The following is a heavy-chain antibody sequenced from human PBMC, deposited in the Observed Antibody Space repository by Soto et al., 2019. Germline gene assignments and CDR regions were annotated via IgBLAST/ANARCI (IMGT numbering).Heavy chain of an antibody. CDR1: GGTFSSYA. CDR2: IIPIFGTA. CDR3: ASTDCSSTSCRPTATKYYYGMDV. V-gene: IGHV1-69*06. Sequence: QVQLVQSGAEVKKPGSSVKVSCKASGGTFSSYAISWVRQAPGQGLEWLGGIIPIFGTANYAQKFQGRVTITADKSTSTAYMELSSLRSEDTAVYYCASTDCSSTSCRPTATKYYYGMDVWGQGTTVNVSS. D-gene: IGHD2-2*01. J-gene: IGHJ6*02.